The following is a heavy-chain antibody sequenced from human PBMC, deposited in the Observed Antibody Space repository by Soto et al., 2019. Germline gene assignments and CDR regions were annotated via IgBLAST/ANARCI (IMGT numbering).Heavy chain of an antibody. CDR2: INPNSGGT. CDR1: GGTFSSYA. V-gene: IGHV1-2*02. Sequence: QVQLVQSGAEVKKPGSSVKVSCKASGGTFSSYAISWVRQAPGQGLEWMGWINPNSGGTNYAQKFQGRVTMTRDTSISTAYMELSRLRSDDTAVYYCARDRITGGQQLVYYYYYGMDVWGQGTTVTVSS. J-gene: IGHJ6*02. CDR3: ARDRITGGQQLVYYYYYGMDV. D-gene: IGHD6-13*01.